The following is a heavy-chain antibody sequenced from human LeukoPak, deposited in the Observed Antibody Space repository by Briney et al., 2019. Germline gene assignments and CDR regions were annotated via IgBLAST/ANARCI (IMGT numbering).Heavy chain of an antibody. CDR2: IRSKANSYAT. CDR3: TRVFDP. V-gene: IGHV3-73*01. J-gene: IGHJ5*02. CDR1: GFTFSGSA. Sequence: GGSLKLSCAASGFTFSGSAMHWVSQASGKGLEWVGRIRSKANSYATAYAASVKGRFTISRDDSKNTAHLQMNSLKTEDTAVYYCTRVFDPWGQGTLVTVSS.